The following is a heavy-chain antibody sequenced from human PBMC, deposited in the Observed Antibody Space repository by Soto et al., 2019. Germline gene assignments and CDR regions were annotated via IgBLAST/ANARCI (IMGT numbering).Heavy chain of an antibody. Sequence: PSETLSLTCTFPGGSISTYYWNWIRQSAGKGLEWIGRVYISGSTNYHPSLKSRVAMSVDTSNNQFSLRVTSVTAADTAVYYCARGGRDGFDIWGQGTMVTVSS. CDR1: GGSISTYY. J-gene: IGHJ3*02. V-gene: IGHV4-4*07. CDR3: ARGGRDGFDI. CDR2: VYISGST.